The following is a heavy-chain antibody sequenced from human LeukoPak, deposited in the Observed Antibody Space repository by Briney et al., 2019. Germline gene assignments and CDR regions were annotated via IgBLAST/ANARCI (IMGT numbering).Heavy chain of an antibody. CDR1: GFTVSSNY. J-gene: IGHJ4*02. Sequence: GGSLRLSCAASGFTVSSNYMSWVRQAPGKGLEWVSVIYSCGSTYYADSVKGRFTISRDNSKNTLYLQMNSLRADDTAIYYCAKARIIGVGWAQFDSWGQGSLVTVSS. CDR2: IYSCGST. V-gene: IGHV3-53*01. D-gene: IGHD2-21*01. CDR3: AKARIIGVGWAQFDS.